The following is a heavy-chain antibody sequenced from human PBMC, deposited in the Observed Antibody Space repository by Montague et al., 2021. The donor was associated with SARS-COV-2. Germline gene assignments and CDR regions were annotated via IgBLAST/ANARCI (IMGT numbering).Heavy chain of an antibody. CDR3: ARGLPYQMVAGASPNYSMDV. J-gene: IGHJ6*02. V-gene: IGHV4-31*03. D-gene: IGHD5-24*01. CDR1: GASISSCGFY. CDR2: NNYSATT. Sequence: TLSLTCTVSGASISSCGFYWSWHRQHQGKGLEWIVNNNYSATTYPNPTIKSRLTIYMDTSKNLLSLKLSSVTAVDTAVYSCARGLPYQMVAGASPNYSMDVWGQGTTVTVSS.